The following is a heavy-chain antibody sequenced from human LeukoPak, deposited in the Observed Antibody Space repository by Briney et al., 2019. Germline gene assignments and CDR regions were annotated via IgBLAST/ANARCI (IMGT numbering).Heavy chain of an antibody. CDR1: GGSISSSNYN. J-gene: IGHJ4*02. D-gene: IGHD5-18*01. Sequence: PSETLSLTCTVSGGSISSSNYNWGWIRQPPGKGLEWVGSIYYSGSTYYNPSLKSQVTISVDTSKNQFSLKLSSVTAADTAVYYCARLGDSYATDYWGQGTLVTVSS. CDR3: ARLGDSYATDY. CDR2: IYYSGST. V-gene: IGHV4-39*01.